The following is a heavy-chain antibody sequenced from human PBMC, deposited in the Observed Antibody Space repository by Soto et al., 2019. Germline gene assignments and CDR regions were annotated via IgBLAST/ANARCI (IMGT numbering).Heavy chain of an antibody. CDR1: GFSFTSWP. CDR3: VKSRPTVRIDEYYFDD. V-gene: IGHV3-23*01. CDR2: ISASGAST. D-gene: IGHD3-10*01. Sequence: EVQLLESGGGLVQPGGSLRLSCATSGFSFTSWPMSWVRQAPGKGLEWVSSISASGASTYYADSVKGRFFISRDSPRNPLYLQLNSLRAEDTALFYWVKSRPTVRIDEYYFDDWGQGTLVTVSP. J-gene: IGHJ4*02.